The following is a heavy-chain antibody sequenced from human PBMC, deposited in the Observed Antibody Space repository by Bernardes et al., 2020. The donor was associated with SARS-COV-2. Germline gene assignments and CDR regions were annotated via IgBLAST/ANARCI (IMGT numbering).Heavy chain of an antibody. CDR3: ARVQDYVDWYFDL. CDR2: ISAYNGNT. D-gene: IGHD4-17*01. Sequence: ASRKVFCKASGYTFTSYGISWVRQAPGQGLEWMGWISAYNGNTNYAQKLQGRVTMTTDTSTSTAYMELRSLRSDDTAVYYCARVQDYVDWYFDLWGRGTLVTVSS. J-gene: IGHJ2*01. V-gene: IGHV1-18*01. CDR1: GYTFTSYG.